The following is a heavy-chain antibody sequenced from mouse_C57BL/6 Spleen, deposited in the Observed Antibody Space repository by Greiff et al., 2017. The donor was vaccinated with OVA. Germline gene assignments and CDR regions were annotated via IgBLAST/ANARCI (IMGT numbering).Heavy chain of an antibody. J-gene: IGHJ2*01. CDR1: GYAFSSYW. V-gene: IGHV1-80*01. CDR3: ASGYYYGSSYSEFDY. CDR2: IYPGDGDT. D-gene: IGHD1-1*01. Sequence: VQLQESGAELVKPGASVKISCKASGYAFSSYWMNWVKQRPGKGLEWIGQIYPGDGDTNYNGKFKGKATLTADKSSSTAYMQLSSLTSEDSAVYFCASGYYYGSSYSEFDYWGQGTTLTVSS.